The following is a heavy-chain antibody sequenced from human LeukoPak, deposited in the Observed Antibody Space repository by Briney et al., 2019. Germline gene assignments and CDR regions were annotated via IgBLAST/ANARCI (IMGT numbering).Heavy chain of an antibody. CDR2: IYYSGST. V-gene: IGHV4-39*01. CDR3: ARHPNGILTGYYHNWFDP. J-gene: IGHJ5*02. D-gene: IGHD3-9*01. Sequence: SETLSLTCTVSGGSISSSSYYWGWIRQPPGKGLEWIGSIYYSGSTYYNPSLKSRVTISVDTSKNQFSLKLSSVTAADTAVYYCARHPNGILTGYYHNWFDPWGQGTLVTVSS. CDR1: GGSISSSSYY.